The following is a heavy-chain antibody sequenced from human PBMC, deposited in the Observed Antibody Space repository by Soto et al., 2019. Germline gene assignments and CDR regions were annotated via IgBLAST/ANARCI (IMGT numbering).Heavy chain of an antibody. D-gene: IGHD3-16*01. J-gene: IGHJ4*02. Sequence: QVQLVESGGGVVQPERSLTLSCAASGFTFSNYAMHWVRQAPGKGLEWVAVIWYDGNKKYYADSVKGRFTISRDNSKNTLFLQMNSLRAEDTAVHYCARDTNGGGEVDYWGQGTLVTVSS. V-gene: IGHV3-33*01. CDR1: GFTFSNYA. CDR3: ARDTNGGGEVDY. CDR2: IWYDGNKK.